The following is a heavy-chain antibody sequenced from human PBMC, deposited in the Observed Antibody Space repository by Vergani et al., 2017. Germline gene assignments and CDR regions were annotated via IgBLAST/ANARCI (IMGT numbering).Heavy chain of an antibody. V-gene: IGHV3-21*01. CDR3: ARESHSGYSSSWHYYMDV. J-gene: IGHJ6*03. CDR1: GFTFSSYS. D-gene: IGHD6-13*01. CDR2: ISSSSSYI. Sequence: EVQLVESGGGLVKPGGSLRLSCAASGFTFSSYSMNWVRQAPGKGLEWVSSISSSSSYIYYADSVKGRFTISRDNAKNSLYLQMNSLRAEDTAVYYCARESHSGYSSSWHYYMDVWGKGTTVTVSS.